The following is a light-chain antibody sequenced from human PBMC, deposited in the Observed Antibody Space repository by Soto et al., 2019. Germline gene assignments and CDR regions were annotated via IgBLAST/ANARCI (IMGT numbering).Light chain of an antibody. V-gene: IGKV3-11*01. Sequence: ETVLTQSPATLSLSPGEGATLSCRASQTVSRFFAWYQQKPGQAPRLLIYGVSNRATGVPARFSGSGSGTDFTLSISSLEPEDSGVYYCQQRSTWPLTFGGGTKVEIK. CDR2: GVS. J-gene: IGKJ4*01. CDR3: QQRSTWPLT. CDR1: QTVSRF.